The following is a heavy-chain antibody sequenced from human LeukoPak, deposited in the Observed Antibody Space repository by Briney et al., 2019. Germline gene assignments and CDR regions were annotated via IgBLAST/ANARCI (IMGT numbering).Heavy chain of an antibody. J-gene: IGHJ5*02. CDR2: INPNSGGT. CDR1: GYTFTGYY. V-gene: IGHV1-2*02. D-gene: IGHD3-10*01. Sequence: ASVKVSCKASGYTFTGYYMHWVRQAPGQGLEWMGWINPNSGGTNYAQKFHGRVTMTRDTSISTAYMELRRLRSDDTAVYYCARSRSYYYGSGSYFNWFDPWGQGTLVTVSS. CDR3: ARSRSYYYGSGSYFNWFDP.